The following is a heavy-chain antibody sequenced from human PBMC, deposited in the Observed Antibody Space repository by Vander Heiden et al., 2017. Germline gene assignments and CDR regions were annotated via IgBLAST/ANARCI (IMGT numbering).Heavy chain of an antibody. V-gene: IGHV1-24*01. Sequence: QVQLLQPGAEVKKPGASVTVSCKVFGYPLTELSMHWVRQAPGKGLEWMGGFDPEDDEIIYAQKFQGRVTMTEDTSTDTAYMELSSLRSEDTAVYYCATSSRRTAGGFDPWGQGTLVTVS. CDR1: GYPLTELS. CDR2: FDPEDDEI. D-gene: IGHD2-21*02. J-gene: IGHJ5*02. CDR3: ATSSRRTAGGFDP.